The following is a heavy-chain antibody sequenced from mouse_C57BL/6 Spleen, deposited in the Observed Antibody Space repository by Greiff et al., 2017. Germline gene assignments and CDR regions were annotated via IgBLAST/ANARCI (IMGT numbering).Heavy chain of an antibody. CDR3: ARGGDSSGPHAMDY. Sequence: VQLQQSGAELARPGASVKLSCKASGYTFTSYGISWVKQRTGQGLEWIGEIYPRSGNTYYNEKFKGKATLTADKSSSTAYMELRSLTSEDSAVYFCARGGDSSGPHAMDYWGQGTSVTVSS. J-gene: IGHJ4*01. D-gene: IGHD3-2*02. CDR1: GYTFTSYG. V-gene: IGHV1-81*01. CDR2: IYPRSGNT.